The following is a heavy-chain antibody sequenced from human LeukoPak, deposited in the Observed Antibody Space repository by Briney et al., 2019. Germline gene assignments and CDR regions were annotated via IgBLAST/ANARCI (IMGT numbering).Heavy chain of an antibody. CDR2: IHYSGST. D-gene: IGHD3-22*01. CDR1: GGSISSSSHY. V-gene: IGHV4-39*07. CDR3: ARASGGYYNNWFDP. Sequence: PSETLSLTCTVSGGSISSSSHYWGWIRPPPGKGLEWIGCIHYSGSTYYNPSLKSRVTISVDTSKNQFSLRLTSVTAADTAVYYCARASGGYYNNWFDPWGQGTLVPVSS. J-gene: IGHJ5*02.